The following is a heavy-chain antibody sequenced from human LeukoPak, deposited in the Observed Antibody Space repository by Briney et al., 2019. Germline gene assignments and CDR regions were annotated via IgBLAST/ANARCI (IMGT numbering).Heavy chain of an antibody. CDR3: ARDSGTTGEVKFDP. J-gene: IGHJ5*02. D-gene: IGHD3-10*01. Sequence: ASETLSLTCTVSGGSISSYYWSWIRQPPGKGLEWIGYIYYSGSTNYNPSLKSRVTISVDASKNQFSLKLSSVTAADTAVYYCARDSGTTGEVKFDPWGQGTLVTVSS. CDR2: IYYSGST. CDR1: GGSISSYY. V-gene: IGHV4-59*12.